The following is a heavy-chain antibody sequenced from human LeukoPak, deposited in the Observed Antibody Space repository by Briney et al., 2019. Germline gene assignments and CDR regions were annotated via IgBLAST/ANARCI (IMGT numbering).Heavy chain of an antibody. CDR3: ARDSPRQVGY. CDR2: IYSGGST. Sequence: PGGSLRLSCAASGFTVSSNYMSWVRQAPGKGLEWVSVIYSGGSTYYADSVKGRFTVSRDKSKNTVYLQMNNLRVEDTAVYYCARDSPRQVGYWGQGTLVTVSS. D-gene: IGHD1-26*01. J-gene: IGHJ4*02. CDR1: GFTVSSNY. V-gene: IGHV3-66*01.